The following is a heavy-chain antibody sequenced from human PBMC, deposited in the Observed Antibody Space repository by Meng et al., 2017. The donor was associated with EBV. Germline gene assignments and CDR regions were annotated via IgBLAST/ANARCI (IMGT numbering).Heavy chain of an antibody. CDR2: INTNTGNP. Sequence: QVALGHSGSELKNSVAFMKVSCKAYGNTFTSYAMNWVRQAPGQGLEWMGWINTNTGNPTYAQGFTGRVVFSLDTSVSTAYLQISSLKAEDTAVYYCARVYGSGSYYFVYWGQGTLVTVSS. D-gene: IGHD3-10*01. J-gene: IGHJ4*02. V-gene: IGHV7-4-1*02. CDR1: GNTFTSYA. CDR3: ARVYGSGSYYFVY.